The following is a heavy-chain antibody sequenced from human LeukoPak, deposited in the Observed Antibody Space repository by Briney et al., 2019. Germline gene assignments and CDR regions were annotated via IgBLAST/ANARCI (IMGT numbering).Heavy chain of an antibody. CDR3: ARPYYYDSSGYYFDY. V-gene: IGHV1-46*01. J-gene: IGHJ4*02. CDR2: INPSGGST. D-gene: IGHD3-22*01. Sequence: ASVKVSCKASGYTFTSYYMHWVRQAPGQGLEWMGIINPSGGSTSYAQKFQGRVTMTRDMSTSTVYMELSSLRSEDTAVYYCARPYYYDSSGYYFDYWGQGTLVTVSS. CDR1: GYTFTSYY.